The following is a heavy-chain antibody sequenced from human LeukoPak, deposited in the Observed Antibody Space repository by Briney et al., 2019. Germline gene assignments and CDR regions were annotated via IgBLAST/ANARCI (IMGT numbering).Heavy chain of an antibody. D-gene: IGHD3-9*01. Sequence: PGWSLRLSCAASGFTFSSYAMSWVRQAPGKGLEWVSATSGRGGSTYYADSVKGRFTISRDNSKNTLYLQMNSLRAEDTAVYYCAKGSSVLRYFDWLPPEGGYFDYWGQGTLVTVSS. V-gene: IGHV3-23*01. CDR3: AKGSSVLRYFDWLPPEGGYFDY. CDR2: TSGRGGST. CDR1: GFTFSSYA. J-gene: IGHJ4*02.